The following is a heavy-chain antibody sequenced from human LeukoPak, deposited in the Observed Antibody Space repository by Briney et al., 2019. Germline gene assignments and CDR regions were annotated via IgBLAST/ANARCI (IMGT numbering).Heavy chain of an antibody. J-gene: IGHJ6*03. V-gene: IGHV3-43*01. CDR2: ISWDGGST. Sequence: GVLRLSCAASGFTFDDYTMHWVRQAPGKGLEWVSLISWDGGSTYYADSVKGRFTISRDNSKNSLYLQMNSLRTEDTALYYCAKEVVEDAVESLIYYYYYYYMDVWGKGTTVTVSS. D-gene: IGHD3-22*01. CDR1: GFTFDDYT. CDR3: AKEVVEDAVESLIYYYYYYYMDV.